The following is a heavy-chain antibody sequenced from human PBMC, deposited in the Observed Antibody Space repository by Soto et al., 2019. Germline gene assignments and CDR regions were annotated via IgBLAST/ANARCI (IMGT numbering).Heavy chain of an antibody. Sequence: GSGPTLVNPAQTLTLTCTFSGFSLSTSGVGVGWIRQPPGKALEWLALIYWNDDKRYSPSLKSRLTITKDTSKNQVVLTMTNMDPVDTAKYYCANSMVTNWFDPWGQGTLVTVSS. CDR1: GFSLSTSGVG. J-gene: IGHJ5*02. CDR3: ANSMVTNWFDP. D-gene: IGHD3-10*01. V-gene: IGHV2-5*01. CDR2: IYWNDDK.